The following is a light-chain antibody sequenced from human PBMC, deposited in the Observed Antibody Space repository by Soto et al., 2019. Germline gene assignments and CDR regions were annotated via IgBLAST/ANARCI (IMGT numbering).Light chain of an antibody. CDR3: QSADSSGTYVL. Sequence: YELTQPPSVSVSTGQTARITCSGNALPKQYAYWYQQKPGQAPVLVIYKDSERPSGIPERFSGSSSGTTVTLTISGVQAEDEAHYYCQSADSSGTYVLFGGGTKLTV. V-gene: IGLV3-25*03. J-gene: IGLJ2*01. CDR2: KDS. CDR1: ALPKQY.